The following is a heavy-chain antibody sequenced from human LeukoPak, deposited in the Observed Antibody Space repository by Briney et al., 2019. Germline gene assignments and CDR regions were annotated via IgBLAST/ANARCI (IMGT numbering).Heavy chain of an antibody. D-gene: IGHD3-10*01. CDR1: GGTFSSYA. Sequence: SVKVSCKASGGTFSSYAISWVRQAPGQGLEWMGGIIPIFGTANYAQKFQGRVTMTRDTSTSTVYMELSSLRSEDTAVYYCARDGVVRGVMRYWGQGALVTVSS. V-gene: IGHV1-69*05. CDR2: IIPIFGTA. J-gene: IGHJ4*02. CDR3: ARDGVVRGVMRY.